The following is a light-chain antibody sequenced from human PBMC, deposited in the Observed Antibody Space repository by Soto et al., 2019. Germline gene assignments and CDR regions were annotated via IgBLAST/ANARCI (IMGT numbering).Light chain of an antibody. CDR1: QSLVHSDGNTY. J-gene: IGKJ3*01. Sequence: DVVLTQSPLSLPVTLGQPASISCRSSQSLVHSDGNTYLDWFQQRPGQSPRRLIYKISNRDSGVPDRFSGRGSGIVSTLKISRMEAEDVGVYFGMKATHWQFTSGPGTKVDIK. CDR3: MKATHWQFT. V-gene: IGKV2-30*02. CDR2: KIS.